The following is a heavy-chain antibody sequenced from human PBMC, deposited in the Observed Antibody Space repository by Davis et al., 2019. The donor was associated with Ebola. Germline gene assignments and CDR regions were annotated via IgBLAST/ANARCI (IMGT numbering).Heavy chain of an antibody. CDR2: IYYSGST. D-gene: IGHD6-13*01. CDR1: GGSISSYY. Sequence: PSETLSLTCTVSGGSISSYYWSWIRQPPGKGLEWIGYIYYSGSTNYNPSLKSRVTISVDTSKNQFSLKLSSVTAADTAVYYCARHVSAGNPFDYWGQGTLVTVSS. CDR3: ARHVSAGNPFDY. V-gene: IGHV4-59*08. J-gene: IGHJ4*02.